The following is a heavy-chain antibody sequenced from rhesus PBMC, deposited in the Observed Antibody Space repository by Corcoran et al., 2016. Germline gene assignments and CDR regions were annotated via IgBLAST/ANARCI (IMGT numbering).Heavy chain of an antibody. CDR1: GGSISSSY. J-gene: IGHJ4*01. CDR2: IYGSGSST. Sequence: QLQLQESGPGLVKPSETLSVTCAVSGGSISSSYWSWIRQAPGKGLEWIGDIYGSGSSTNYNPSLKSLVTLSVDTSKNQLSLKLSSVTTADTAVYYCARGSSGHFDYWGQGVLVTVSS. CDR3: ARGSSGHFDY. D-gene: IGHD6-31*01. V-gene: IGHV4-169*01.